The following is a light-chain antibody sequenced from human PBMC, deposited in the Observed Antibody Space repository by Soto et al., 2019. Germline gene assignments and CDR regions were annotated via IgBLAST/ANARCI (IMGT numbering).Light chain of an antibody. CDR1: QSVSSS. J-gene: IGKJ4*01. CDR2: DAS. V-gene: IGKV3-11*01. Sequence: IVLTQSPAILSLSPGERATLSCRASQSVSSSLAWYQQKPGQAPRLLIYDASNRATGIPARFSGSGSGADFTLTISSLEPEDFAVYYCQQRSNWPLTFGGGTKVESK. CDR3: QQRSNWPLT.